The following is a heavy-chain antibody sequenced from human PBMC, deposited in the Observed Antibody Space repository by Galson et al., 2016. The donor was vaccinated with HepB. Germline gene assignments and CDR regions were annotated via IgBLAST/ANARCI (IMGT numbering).Heavy chain of an antibody. CDR2: IKSKTDAGTT. V-gene: IGHV3-15*07. D-gene: IGHD2-8*02. CDR1: GFAINNAW. Sequence: LRLSCAASGFAINNAWMNWVRQAPGKGLEWVGRIKSKTDAGTTDYAAPVKGRFTFSRDDSKNTVYLQMNSLKTEDTAVYYCSTGGIVLVSIYYFYGMDVWGQGTTVTVSS. CDR3: STGGIVLVSIYYFYGMDV. J-gene: IGHJ6*02.